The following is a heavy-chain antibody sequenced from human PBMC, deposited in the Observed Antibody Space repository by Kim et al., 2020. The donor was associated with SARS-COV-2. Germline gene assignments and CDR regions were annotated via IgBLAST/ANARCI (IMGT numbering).Heavy chain of an antibody. CDR2: INTNTGNP. D-gene: IGHD3-10*01. J-gene: IGHJ4*02. CDR3: ARELGDGSRSYYAEDY. CDR1: GYTFTRYA. Sequence: ASVKVSCKASGYTFTRYAMNWVRQAPGQGLEWMGWINTNTGNPTYAQGFTGRFVFSLDTSVSTAYLQISSLKAEDTAVYYCARELGDGSRSYYAEDYWGQGTLVTVSS. V-gene: IGHV7-4-1*02.